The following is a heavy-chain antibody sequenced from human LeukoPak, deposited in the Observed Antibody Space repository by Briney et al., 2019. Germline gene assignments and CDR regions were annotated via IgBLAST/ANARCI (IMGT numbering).Heavy chain of an antibody. D-gene: IGHD6-13*01. CDR1: GGSISSSSYY. Sequence: SETLSLTCTVSGGSISSSSYYWGWIRQPPGKGLEWIGYIYYSGSTNYNPSLKSRVTISVDTSKNQFSLKLSSVTAADTAVYYCARSYSSSWDKWGQGTLVTVSS. CDR2: IYYSGST. CDR3: ARSYSSSWDK. V-gene: IGHV4-61*05. J-gene: IGHJ4*02.